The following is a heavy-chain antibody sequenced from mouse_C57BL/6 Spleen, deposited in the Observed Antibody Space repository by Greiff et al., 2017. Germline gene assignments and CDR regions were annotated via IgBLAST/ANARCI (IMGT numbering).Heavy chain of an antibody. J-gene: IGHJ3*01. CDR2: IDPSDSYT. Sequence: QVQLQQPGAELVKPGASVKLSCKASGYTFTSYWMQWVKQRPGQGLEWIGEIDPSDSYTNYNQKFKGKATLTVDTSSSTAYMQLSSRTSEDSAVYYCARRDYYGSSWFAYWGQGTLVTVSA. V-gene: IGHV1-50*01. CDR3: ARRDYYGSSWFAY. CDR1: GYTFTSYW. D-gene: IGHD1-1*01.